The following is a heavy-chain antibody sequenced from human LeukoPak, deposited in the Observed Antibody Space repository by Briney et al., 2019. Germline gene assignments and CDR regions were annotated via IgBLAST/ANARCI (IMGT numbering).Heavy chain of an antibody. V-gene: IGHV3-11*04. D-gene: IGHD5-12*01. J-gene: IGHJ4*02. Sequence: GGSLRLSCAASGFTFSDYYMSWIRQAPGKGLEWVSYISSSGSTIYYADSVKGRFTISRDNAKNSLYLQMNSLRAEDTAVYYCAKAREGFTVATTIDYWGQGTLVTASS. CDR3: AKAREGFTVATTIDY. CDR1: GFTFSDYY. CDR2: ISSSGSTI.